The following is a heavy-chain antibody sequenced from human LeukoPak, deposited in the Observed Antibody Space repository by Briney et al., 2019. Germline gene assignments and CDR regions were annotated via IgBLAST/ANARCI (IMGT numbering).Heavy chain of an antibody. CDR1: GGSISSYY. Sequence: SETLSLTCTVSGGSISSYYWNWIRQPAGKGLEWVGRIYTSGSTNYNPSLKSRVSMSVDTSKNQFSLKLSSVTAADTAVYYCARGRDKYSSSWYGNYWGQGTLVTVSS. V-gene: IGHV4-4*07. CDR3: ARGRDKYSSSWYGNY. D-gene: IGHD6-13*01. J-gene: IGHJ4*02. CDR2: IYTSGST.